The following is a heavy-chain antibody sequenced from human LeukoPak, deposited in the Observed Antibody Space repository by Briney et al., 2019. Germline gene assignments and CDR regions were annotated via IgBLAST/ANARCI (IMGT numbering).Heavy chain of an antibody. D-gene: IGHD1-26*01. CDR2: MYPGTSDT. Sequence: GESLKISCKGSGYVFTSYWIGWVRQMPGRGLEWMGIMYPGTSDTRYSPSFQGQVTISADKSISTAYLQWSSLKASDAAMYYCARRRDLYSGSYYPFDYWGQGTLVTVSS. CDR1: GYVFTSYW. J-gene: IGHJ4*02. V-gene: IGHV5-51*01. CDR3: ARRRDLYSGSYYPFDY.